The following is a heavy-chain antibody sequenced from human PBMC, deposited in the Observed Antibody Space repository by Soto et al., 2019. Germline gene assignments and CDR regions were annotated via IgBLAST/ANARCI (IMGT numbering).Heavy chain of an antibody. CDR1: GFTFSSYE. V-gene: IGHV3-48*03. CDR2: ISSSGSTI. J-gene: IGHJ6*02. Sequence: PGGSLRLSCAASGFTFSSYEMNWVRQAPGKGLEWVSYISSSGSTIYYADSVKGRLTISRDNAKNSLYLQMNSLRAEDTAVYYCARDAPYYDILTGAVYYYYGMDVWGQGTTVTVS. D-gene: IGHD3-9*01. CDR3: ARDAPYYDILTGAVYYYYGMDV.